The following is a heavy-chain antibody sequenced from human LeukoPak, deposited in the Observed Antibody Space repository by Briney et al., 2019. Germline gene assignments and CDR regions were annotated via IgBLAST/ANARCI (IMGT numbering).Heavy chain of an antibody. CDR3: ARARGWYVTDY. CDR1: GGSISSTNYY. Sequence: SETLSLTCNVSGGSISSTNYYWGWIRQAPGKGLEWLGNVYYTGTTYYNPSLKSRLTISVDTSNNQFSLRLSSVTAADTAIYYCARARGWYVTDYWGQGTLVTVS. J-gene: IGHJ4*02. V-gene: IGHV4-39*07. D-gene: IGHD6-19*01. CDR2: VYYTGTT.